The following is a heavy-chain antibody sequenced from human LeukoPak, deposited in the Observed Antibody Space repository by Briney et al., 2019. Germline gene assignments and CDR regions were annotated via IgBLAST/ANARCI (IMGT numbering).Heavy chain of an antibody. CDR3: ARGQTILSH. D-gene: IGHD3-3*01. CDR2: INHSGST. J-gene: IGHJ4*02. V-gene: IGHV4-34*01. Sequence: SETLSHTCAVYGGSFSGYYWSWIRQPPGKGLEWIGEINHSGSTNYNPSLKSRVTISVDTSKNQFSLKLSSVTAADTAVYYCARGQTILSHWGQGTLVTVSS. CDR1: GGSFSGYY.